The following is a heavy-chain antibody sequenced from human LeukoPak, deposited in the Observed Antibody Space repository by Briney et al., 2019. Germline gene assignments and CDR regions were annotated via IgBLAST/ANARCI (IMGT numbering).Heavy chain of an antibody. Sequence: ASVTVSFKSTGYTFTSYGISWVRQAPGQGLEWMGWIIAYNGNTNYAQKLQGRVTMTTDTSTNTAYMKLRSLRSDDTAGYYCARDLAVGDFWSGYYRWFHPWGQGTLVTVSS. CDR1: GYTFTSYG. CDR3: ARDLAVGDFWSGYYRWFHP. D-gene: IGHD3-3*01. J-gene: IGHJ5*02. CDR2: IIAYNGNT. V-gene: IGHV1-18*01.